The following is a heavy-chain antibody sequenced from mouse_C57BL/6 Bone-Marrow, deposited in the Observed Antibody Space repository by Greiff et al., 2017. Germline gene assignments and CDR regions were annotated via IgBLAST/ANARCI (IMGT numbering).Heavy chain of an antibody. CDR2: IDPETGGT. D-gene: IGHD4-1*01. Sequence: QVQLQQSGAELVRPGASVTLSCKASGYTFTDYEMHWVKQTPVHGLDWIGAIDPETGGTAYNQKFKGKAILTADKSSSTAYMERRSLTSEDSAVYYCTISHWDEDYWGQGTTLTVSS. CDR1: GYTFTDYE. J-gene: IGHJ2*01. V-gene: IGHV1-15*01. CDR3: TISHWDEDY.